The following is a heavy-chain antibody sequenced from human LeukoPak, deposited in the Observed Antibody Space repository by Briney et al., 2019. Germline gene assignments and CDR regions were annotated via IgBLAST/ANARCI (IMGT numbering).Heavy chain of an antibody. V-gene: IGHV1-69*04. CDR2: IIPILGIA. Sequence: GASVKVSCKSSGGTFSSYAISWVRQAPGQGLEWMGRIIPILGIANYAQKFQGRVTITADKSTSTAYMELSSLRSEDTAVYYCARVSELLSDYWGQGTLVTVSS. CDR3: ARVSELLSDY. D-gene: IGHD1-26*01. J-gene: IGHJ4*02. CDR1: GGTFSSYA.